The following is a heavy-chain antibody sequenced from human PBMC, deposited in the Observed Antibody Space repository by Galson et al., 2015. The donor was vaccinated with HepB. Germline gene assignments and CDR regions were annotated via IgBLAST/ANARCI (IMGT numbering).Heavy chain of an antibody. Sequence: QSGAEVKKPGESLRISCKASGYSFPAFWIAWVRQIPGKGLEWMGRIDPSDFYTAYSPSFQGYVTISADRSITTAYLQWSSLKPSDSAMYYCASRHSYFRSGTWYNVSDFWGQGTLVTVSS. D-gene: IGHD3-10*01. CDR1: GYSFPAFW. CDR2: IDPSDFYT. J-gene: IGHJ4*02. V-gene: IGHV5-10-1*01. CDR3: ASRHSYFRSGTWYNVSDF.